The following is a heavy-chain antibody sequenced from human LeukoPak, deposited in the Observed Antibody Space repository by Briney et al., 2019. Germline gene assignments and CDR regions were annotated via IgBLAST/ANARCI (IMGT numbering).Heavy chain of an antibody. CDR3: AREGIAARLSWKWFDP. J-gene: IGHJ5*02. D-gene: IGHD6-6*01. CDR2: ISAYTGNT. CDR1: GFTFTTYG. Sequence: ASVKVSCKASGFTFTTYGFSWVRQAPGQRLEWMGWISAYTGNTHYAQKFQGRVTMTTDTSTSTAYMELRSLRSDDTAVYYCAREGIAARLSWKWFDPWGQGTLVTVSS. V-gene: IGHV1-18*01.